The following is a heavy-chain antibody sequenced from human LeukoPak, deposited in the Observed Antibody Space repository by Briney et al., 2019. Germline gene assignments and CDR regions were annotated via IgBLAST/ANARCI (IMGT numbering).Heavy chain of an antibody. CDR1: GGSFSGYY. J-gene: IGHJ3*02. CDR3: ARYCSGGSCYSGDVFDI. Sequence: MSSETLSLTCAVYGGSFSGYYWSWIRHHPGQGLEWIGYIFYSGSTYYNPSLKTRVVISVDTSKNQFSLRLSSVTAADTAVYYCARYCSGGSCYSGDVFDIWGQGTKLTVS. D-gene: IGHD2-15*01. CDR2: IFYSGST. V-gene: IGHV4-31*11.